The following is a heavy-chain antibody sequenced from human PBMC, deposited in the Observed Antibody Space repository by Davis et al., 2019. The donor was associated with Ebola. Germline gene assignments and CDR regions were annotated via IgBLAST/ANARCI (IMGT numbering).Heavy chain of an antibody. D-gene: IGHD1/OR15-1a*01. CDR3: ARRTTAGRIYDY. CDR2: ANDSGST. CDR1: GGSISSYY. Sequence: MPSETLSLTCTVSGGSISSYYWSWIRQPPGKGLEWIGEANDSGSTNYNPSLKGRVTISADTSKNQFSLKLSSVTAADTAVYYCARRTTAGRIYDYWGQGTLVTVSS. J-gene: IGHJ4*02. V-gene: IGHV4-59*08.